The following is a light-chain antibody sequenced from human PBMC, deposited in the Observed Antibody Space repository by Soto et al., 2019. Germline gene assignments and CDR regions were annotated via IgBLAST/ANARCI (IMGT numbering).Light chain of an antibody. CDR1: SPNLVKNF. CDR2: EDS. V-gene: IGLV1-51*02. CDR3: GSWDSSLRDVV. J-gene: IGLJ3*02. Sequence: QSVLTQPPSVSAAPGQRITISCSGGSPNLVKNFVSWYQQLPKPAPKLLIFEDSKRPSGIPDRFSGSKSGTSATLGITGLQTGDEADYYCGSWDSSLRDVVFGEGTKLTVL.